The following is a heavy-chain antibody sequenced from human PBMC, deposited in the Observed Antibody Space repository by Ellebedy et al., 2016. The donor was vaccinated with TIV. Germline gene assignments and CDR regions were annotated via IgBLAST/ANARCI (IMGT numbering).Heavy chain of an antibody. V-gene: IGHV4-34*01. CDR1: GGSFSDYY. CDR2: INRSGNT. Sequence: MPSETLSLTCAVYGGSFSDYYWSWIRQPPGKGLEWIGEINRSGNTYYNPSLKSRVSISVDTSKNQFSLKLSSVTAADTAVYYCARFITMVVVVMPSDAFDIWGQGTMVTVSS. CDR3: ARFITMVVVVMPSDAFDI. J-gene: IGHJ3*02. D-gene: IGHD3-22*01.